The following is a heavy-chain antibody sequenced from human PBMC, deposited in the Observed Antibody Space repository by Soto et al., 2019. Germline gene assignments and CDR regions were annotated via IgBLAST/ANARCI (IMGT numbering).Heavy chain of an antibody. CDR1: GFTFNTFA. J-gene: IGHJ3*01. V-gene: IGHV3-23*01. D-gene: IGHD2-21*01. CDR3: AKGFIVGVGATRADDNFGA. CDR2: ISGSGGTT. Sequence: EVQLLESGGGLVHPGGSLRLSCAASGFTFNTFAMNWVRQAPGKGLEWVAAISGSGGTTYYADSVKGRFTISRDTYKNTLYLRLNSLSADDTDVYYYAKGFIVGVGATRADDNFGAWGQGAMVTVSS.